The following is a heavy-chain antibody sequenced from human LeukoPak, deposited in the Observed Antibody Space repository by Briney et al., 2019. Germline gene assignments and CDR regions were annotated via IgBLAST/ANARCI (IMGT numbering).Heavy chain of an antibody. V-gene: IGHV3-23*01. D-gene: IGHD3-10*01. CDR3: SKSKEKWGDDAFDF. CDR1: GFTFSSYA. Sequence: GGSLRLSCAASGFTFSSYAMSWVRQAPGTGLEWVSTISGSGGSTYYADSVKGRFTTSRDNSKNTLYLQMNSLRAEDTAVYYWSKSKEKWGDDAFDFWGQGTMVTVSS. CDR2: ISGSGGST. J-gene: IGHJ3*01.